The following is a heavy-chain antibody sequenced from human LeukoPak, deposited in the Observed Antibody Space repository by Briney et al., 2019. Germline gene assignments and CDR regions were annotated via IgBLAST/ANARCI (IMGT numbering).Heavy chain of an antibody. CDR3: ARDWGQYYYGPGSYYKYYYFDY. Sequence: ASVKVSCKASGYTFTGYYMHWVRQASGQGLEWMGWINPNSGGTNYAQKFQGRVTMTRDTSISTAYMELSRLRSDDTAVYYCARDWGQYYYGPGSYYKYYYFDYWGQGTLVTVSS. CDR1: GYTFTGYY. V-gene: IGHV1-2*02. D-gene: IGHD3-10*01. J-gene: IGHJ4*02. CDR2: INPNSGGT.